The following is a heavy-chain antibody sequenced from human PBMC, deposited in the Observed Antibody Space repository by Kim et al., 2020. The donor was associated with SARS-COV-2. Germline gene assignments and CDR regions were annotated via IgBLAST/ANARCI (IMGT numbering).Heavy chain of an antibody. CDR2: ISSSGSTI. Sequence: GGSLRLSCAASGFTFSSYEMNWVRQAPGKGLEWVSYISSSGSTIYYADSVKGRFTISRDNAKNSLYLQMNSLRAEDTAVYYCARAPYITMVRGVNFYYYYYMDVWGKGNTVPVSS. CDR3: ARAPYITMVRGVNFYYYYYMDV. V-gene: IGHV3-48*03. CDR1: GFTFSSYE. D-gene: IGHD3-10*01. J-gene: IGHJ6*03.